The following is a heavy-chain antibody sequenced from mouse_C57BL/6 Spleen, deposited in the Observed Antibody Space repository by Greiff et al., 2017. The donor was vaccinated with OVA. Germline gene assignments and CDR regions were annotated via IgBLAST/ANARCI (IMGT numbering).Heavy chain of an antibody. CDR2: ISNGGGST. CDR1: GFTFSDYY. J-gene: IGHJ4*01. V-gene: IGHV5-12*01. D-gene: IGHD1-1*01. Sequence: EVKVVESGGGLVQPGGSLKLSCAASGFTFSDYYMYWVRQTPEKRLEWVAYISNGGGSTYYPDTVKGRFTISRDNAKNTLSLQMSRLKSEDTAMYYCARGGGPYGSSPYYAMDYWGQGTSVTVSS. CDR3: ARGGGPYGSSPYYAMDY.